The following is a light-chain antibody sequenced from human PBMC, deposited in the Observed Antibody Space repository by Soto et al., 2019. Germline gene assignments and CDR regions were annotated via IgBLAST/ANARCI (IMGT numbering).Light chain of an antibody. CDR2: EVR. J-gene: IGLJ2*01. CDR1: SSDIGGYNY. V-gene: IGLV2-14*01. Sequence: QSVLTQPASVSGSPGQSITISCTGTSSDIGGYNYVSWYQHHPGKAPKLIIYEVRNRPSGVSNRFSGSKSAYTASLTISGLQAEDEAHYYCSSYTTSSALLFGGGTKVTVL. CDR3: SSYTTSSALL.